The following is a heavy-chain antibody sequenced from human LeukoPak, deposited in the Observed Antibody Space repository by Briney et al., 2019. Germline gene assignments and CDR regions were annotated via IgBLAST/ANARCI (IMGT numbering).Heavy chain of an antibody. CDR1: GFTFSSYE. J-gene: IGHJ5*01. V-gene: IGHV3-48*03. CDR3: AKSPLDS. Sequence: GGSLRLSCAASGFTFSSYEMNWVRQAPGKGLEWVSYISGSSSTMYYADSVRGRFTISRDNAKNSLSLQMNSLRAEDTAIYYCAKSPLDSWGQGTLVTVSS. CDR2: ISGSSSTM.